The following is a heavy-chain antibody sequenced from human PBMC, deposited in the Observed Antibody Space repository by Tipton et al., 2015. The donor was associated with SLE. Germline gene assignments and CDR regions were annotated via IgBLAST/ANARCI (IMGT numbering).Heavy chain of an antibody. CDR2: IESQTDGATT. J-gene: IGHJ4*02. V-gene: IGHV3-15*04. D-gene: IGHD3-10*01. Sequence: QLVQSGGGLVKPGGSLRLSCEASGFTCSKAWMTWVRQAPGKGLEWVGRIESQTDGATTDYAAPVKGRFIISRDDSTNTLYLQMNSLKTEDTAVYYCTTDALYGSESYLDFYWGQGTLVTVSS. CDR3: TTDALYGSESYLDFY. CDR1: GFTCSKAW.